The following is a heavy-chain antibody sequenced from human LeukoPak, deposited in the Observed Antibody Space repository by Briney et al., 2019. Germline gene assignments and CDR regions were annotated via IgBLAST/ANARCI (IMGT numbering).Heavy chain of an antibody. CDR3: ARWGYSYGSDY. Sequence: PGASLRLSCAASGFTFSSYAMSWVRQAPGKGLEWVSAISGSGGSTYYADSVKGRFTISRDNAKNSLYLQMNSLRAEDTAVYYCARWGYSYGSDYWGQGTLVTVSS. J-gene: IGHJ4*02. D-gene: IGHD5-18*01. CDR1: GFTFSSYA. CDR2: ISGSGGST. V-gene: IGHV3-23*01.